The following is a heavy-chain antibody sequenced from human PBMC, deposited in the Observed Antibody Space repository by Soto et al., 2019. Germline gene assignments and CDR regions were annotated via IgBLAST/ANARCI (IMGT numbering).Heavy chain of an antibody. CDR2: IYWDDDK. J-gene: IGHJ2*01. CDR3: AHSYYDSSGYYLYSYFDL. CDR1: GFSLSTSGVG. Sequence: QITLKESGPPLVKPTQTLTLTCTFSGFSLSTSGVGVGWIRQPPGKALEWLALIYWDDDKRYSPSLKSRLTITKDTFKNQVVLTMTNMDPVDTATYYCAHSYYDSSGYYLYSYFDLWGRGTLVTVSS. V-gene: IGHV2-5*02. D-gene: IGHD3-22*01.